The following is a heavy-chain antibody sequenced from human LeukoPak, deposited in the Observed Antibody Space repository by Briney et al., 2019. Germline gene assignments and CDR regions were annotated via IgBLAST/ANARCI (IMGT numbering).Heavy chain of an antibody. V-gene: IGHV3-30*18. Sequence: GGSLRLSCAASGFTFSNYGMHWVRQAPGKGLEWVVVISHDGSNNNYADSVKGRFTISRDNSKNTLYLQMNSQRPEDTAVYYCAKVRVGTAHFDYWGQGTLVTVSS. CDR1: GFTFSNYG. J-gene: IGHJ4*02. D-gene: IGHD2-15*01. CDR3: AKVRVGTAHFDY. CDR2: ISHDGSNN.